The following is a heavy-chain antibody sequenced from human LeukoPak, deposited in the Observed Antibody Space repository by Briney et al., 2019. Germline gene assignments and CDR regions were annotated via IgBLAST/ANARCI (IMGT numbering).Heavy chain of an antibody. CDR2: ISGNGRNT. Sequence: PGGSLRLSCAASGFTFRTYAMSWVRQAPGEGLEWVSAISGNGRNTYYADSVKGRFTISRDNSKNTLYLKMNSLRVEDTAVYYCARDSPRPPTYYYDSSDFWGQGTLVTVSS. V-gene: IGHV3-23*01. CDR1: GFTFRTYA. J-gene: IGHJ4*02. D-gene: IGHD3-22*01. CDR3: ARDSPRPPTYYYDSSDF.